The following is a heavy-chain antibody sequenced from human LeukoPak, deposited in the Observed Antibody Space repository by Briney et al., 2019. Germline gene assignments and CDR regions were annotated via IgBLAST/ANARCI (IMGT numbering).Heavy chain of an antibody. D-gene: IGHD1-14*01. J-gene: IGHJ4*02. CDR2: INSDGTLT. CDR1: GFTFRSSW. Sequence: GGSQRLSCAASGFTFRSSWMHWVRQLPGKGLVWVSRINSDGTLTTNADSVKGRFTISRDNAKNMLFLQMNSLRADDTAVYYCVRNIGTDWGQGTLVTVSS. V-gene: IGHV3-74*01. CDR3: VRNIGTD.